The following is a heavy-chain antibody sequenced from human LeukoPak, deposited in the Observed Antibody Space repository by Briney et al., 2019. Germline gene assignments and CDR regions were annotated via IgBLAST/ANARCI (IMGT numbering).Heavy chain of an antibody. Sequence: GGSLRLSCAASGFTFSSYWLTWVRQAPGKGLEWVSIISYDGSNKYYADSVKGRFTISRENSKNTLYLQMNSLRAEDTALYYCAKVYYDSSGYLSRPKGYYYMDVWGKGTTVTISS. V-gene: IGHV3-30*18. CDR1: GFTFSSYW. D-gene: IGHD3-22*01. CDR2: ISYDGSNK. CDR3: AKVYYDSSGYLSRPKGYYYMDV. J-gene: IGHJ6*03.